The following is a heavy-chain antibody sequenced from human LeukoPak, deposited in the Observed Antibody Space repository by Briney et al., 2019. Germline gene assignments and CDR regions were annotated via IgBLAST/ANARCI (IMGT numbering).Heavy chain of an antibody. D-gene: IGHD5-18*01. V-gene: IGHV1-18*04. J-gene: IGHJ4*02. CDR2: ISAYNGNT. CDR3: ARGDSRRGYSYGYSVQFDY. CDR1: GYTFTGYY. Sequence: ASVKVSCKASGYTFTGYYMHWVRQAPGQGLEWMGWISAYNGNTNYAQKLQGRVTMTTDTSTSTAYMELRSPRSDDTAVYYCARGDSRRGYSYGYSVQFDYWGQGTLVTVSS.